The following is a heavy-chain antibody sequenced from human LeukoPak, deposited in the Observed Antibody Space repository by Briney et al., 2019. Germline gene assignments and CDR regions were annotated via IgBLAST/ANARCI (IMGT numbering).Heavy chain of an antibody. J-gene: IGHJ5*02. V-gene: IGHV4-30-4*01. D-gene: IGHD3-3*01. CDR1: GGSISSGDYY. CDR3: AREEIYYDFWSGPSSKDRNWFDP. Sequence: SETLSLTCTVSGGSISSGDYYWSWIRQPPGKGLEWIGYIYYNGSTYYNPSLKSRVTISVDTSKNQFSLKLSSVTAADTAVYYCAREEIYYDFWSGPSSKDRNWFDPWGQGTLVTVSS. CDR2: IYYNGST.